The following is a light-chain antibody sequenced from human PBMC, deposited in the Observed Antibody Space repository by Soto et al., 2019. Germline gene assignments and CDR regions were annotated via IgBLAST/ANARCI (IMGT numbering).Light chain of an antibody. CDR3: QQYYGTPPT. CDR2: WAS. J-gene: IGKJ1*01. Sequence: DIVMTQSPDSLAVSLGERATINCKSSLSVLYSSNNKNYLAWYQQKPGQPPKLLIYWASTRESGVPDRFSGSGSGTDFTLTISSLQAEDGAVYYCQQYYGTPPTFGQGTKVEIK. V-gene: IGKV4-1*01. CDR1: LSVLYSSNNKNY.